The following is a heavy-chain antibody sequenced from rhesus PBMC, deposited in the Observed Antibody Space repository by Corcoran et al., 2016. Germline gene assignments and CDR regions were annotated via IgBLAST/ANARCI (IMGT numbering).Heavy chain of an antibody. Sequence: QVQLQESGPAVVKPSETLALTRVVPGYFVRNSNYWSWVRHAPGKGLECLGDIHGIRGDIAYHPSLRGRVTISKDTSKNQFSMRLSSVTAADTALYYCARGNQNTDFDSWGQGVLVTVS. CDR2: IHGIRGDI. CDR1: GYFVRNSNY. D-gene: IGHD4-23*01. J-gene: IGHJ4*01. V-gene: IGHV4-93*01. CDR3: ARGNQNTDFDS.